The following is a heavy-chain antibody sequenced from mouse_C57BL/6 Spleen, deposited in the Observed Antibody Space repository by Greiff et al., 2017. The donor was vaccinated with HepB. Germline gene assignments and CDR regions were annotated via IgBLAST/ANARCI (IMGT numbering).Heavy chain of an antibody. V-gene: IGHV1-55*01. CDR2: IYPGSGST. Sequence: QVQLQQPGAELVKPGASVKMSCKASGYTFTSYWITWVKQRPGQGLEWIGDIYPGSGSTNYNEKFKSKATLTVDTSSSTAYMQLSSLTSEDSAVYYCARLGYYGSSLYYYAMDYWGQGTSVTVSS. CDR1: GYTFTSYW. D-gene: IGHD1-1*01. J-gene: IGHJ4*01. CDR3: ARLGYYGSSLYYYAMDY.